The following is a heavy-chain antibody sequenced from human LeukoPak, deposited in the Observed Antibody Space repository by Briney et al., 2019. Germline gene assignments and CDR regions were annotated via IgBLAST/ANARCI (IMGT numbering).Heavy chain of an antibody. CDR2: IFGGGGT. J-gene: IGHJ4*02. Sequence: GVSLRLSCAASGFTFSSSFLSWVRQAPGKGLDWVSVIFGGGGTYYADSVKGRFTISRDNSKNTLFLQMNTLRPDDTAVYYCARGPVTTPRSYFFDYWGQGTLVTVSS. V-gene: IGHV3-53*01. CDR1: GFTFSSSF. CDR3: ARGPVTTPRSYFFDY. D-gene: IGHD4-17*01.